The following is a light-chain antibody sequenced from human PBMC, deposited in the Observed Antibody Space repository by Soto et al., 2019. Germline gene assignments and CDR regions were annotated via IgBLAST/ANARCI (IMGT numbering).Light chain of an antibody. Sequence: EIVLTQSPGTLSLSPGERATLSCRASQSVSSSYLAWYQQKPGQAPRLLSSGASSRATGIPDRCSGSGSGTDFTLTISRREPEDFAVYYCKQYGSSPLTCGGGTKVEIK. V-gene: IGKV3-20*01. CDR2: GAS. CDR3: KQYGSSPLT. J-gene: IGKJ4*01. CDR1: QSVSSSY.